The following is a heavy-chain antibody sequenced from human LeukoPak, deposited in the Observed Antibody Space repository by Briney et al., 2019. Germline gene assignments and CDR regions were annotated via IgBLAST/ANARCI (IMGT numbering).Heavy chain of an antibody. V-gene: IGHV1-18*01. Sequence: ASVKVSCKASGGTFSSYAISWVRQAPGQGLEWMGWISAYNGNTNYAQKLQGRVTMTTDTSTSTAYMELRSLRSDDTAVYYCAPTHRFGEPRLGYWGQGTLVTVSS. CDR3: APTHRFGEPRLGY. D-gene: IGHD3-10*01. J-gene: IGHJ4*02. CDR1: GGTFSSYA. CDR2: ISAYNGNT.